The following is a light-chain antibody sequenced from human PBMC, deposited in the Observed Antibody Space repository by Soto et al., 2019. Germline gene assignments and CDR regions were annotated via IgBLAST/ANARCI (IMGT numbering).Light chain of an antibody. Sequence: EIVLTQSPATLSFSPGERATLSCRASQSVSSYLAWYQQEPGQAPRLLIYDASNRATGIPDRFSGSGSGTDFTLTIGRLESEDFAVYYCQQYGTSPWTFGQGTKVDIK. CDR2: DAS. CDR1: QSVSSY. CDR3: QQYGTSPWT. V-gene: IGKV3-11*01. J-gene: IGKJ1*01.